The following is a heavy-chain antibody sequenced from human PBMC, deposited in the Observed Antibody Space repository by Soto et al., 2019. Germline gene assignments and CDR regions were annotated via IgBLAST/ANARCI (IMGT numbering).Heavy chain of an antibody. V-gene: IGHV1-8*01. Sequence: ASVKVSCKASGYTFTSYDINWVRQATGQGLEWMGWMNPNSGNTGYAQKFQGRVTMTRNTSISTAYMELSSLRSEDTAVYYCARGVTIFGVVPGWGQGTLVTVSS. J-gene: IGHJ4*02. CDR1: GYTFTSYD. D-gene: IGHD3-3*01. CDR3: ARGVTIFGVVPG. CDR2: MNPNSGNT.